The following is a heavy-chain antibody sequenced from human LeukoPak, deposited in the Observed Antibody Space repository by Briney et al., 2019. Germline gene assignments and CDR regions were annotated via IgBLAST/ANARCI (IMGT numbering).Heavy chain of an antibody. D-gene: IGHD6-19*01. CDR1: GYPFTSYY. CDR3: ARDRGRTAVAGNDNTFDI. CDR2: INPSGGST. Sequence: ASVKVSCKASGYPFTSYYLHWVRQAPGQGLEWMGLINPSGGSTGNAQKFQGRVTMTRDMSTSTVYMELSSLRYEDTAVYYCARDRGRTAVAGNDNTFDIWGQGTMVTVSS. V-gene: IGHV1-46*01. J-gene: IGHJ3*02.